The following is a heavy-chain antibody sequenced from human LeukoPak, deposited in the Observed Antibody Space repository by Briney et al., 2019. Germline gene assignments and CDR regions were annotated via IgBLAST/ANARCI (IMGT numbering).Heavy chain of an antibody. CDR3: TRSPDIDILTGYSRYYFDY. J-gene: IGHJ4*02. CDR2: IYPGDSHT. CDR1: GYTFTNYW. Sequence: GESPKISCKGAGYTFTNYWIGWVRQMPGKGLEWMGVIYPGDSHTRYSPSFQGQGTISADKSISTGFLQWKHMKASDTGIYYCTRSPDIDILTGYSRYYFDYWGQGTLVTVSS. D-gene: IGHD3-9*01. V-gene: IGHV5-51*01.